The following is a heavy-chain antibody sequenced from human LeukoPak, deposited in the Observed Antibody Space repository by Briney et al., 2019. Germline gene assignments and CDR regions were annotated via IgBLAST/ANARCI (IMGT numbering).Heavy chain of an antibody. D-gene: IGHD4-17*01. CDR2: IKQDGSEK. J-gene: IGHJ4*02. Sequence: PGGSLRLSCAASGFTFSSYWMSWVRQAPGKGLEWVANIKQDGSEKYYVDSVKGRFTISRDNAKNSLYLQMNSLRAEDTALYYCAKTADYGDYSHYFDYWGQGTLVTVSS. CDR1: GFTFSSYW. V-gene: IGHV3-7*03. CDR3: AKTADYGDYSHYFDY.